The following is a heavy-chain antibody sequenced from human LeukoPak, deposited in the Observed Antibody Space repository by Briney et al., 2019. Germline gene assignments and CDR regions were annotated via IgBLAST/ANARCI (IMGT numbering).Heavy chain of an antibody. J-gene: IGHJ4*02. Sequence: PGGSLRLSCAASGFTFSSYAMTWVRQAPGQGLEWVSAISASGGNTYYADSVKGRFTISRDNSKYTLYLQINSLRAEDTAVYYRAKDSTGVAATDYWGQGTLVTVSS. V-gene: IGHV3-23*01. CDR1: GFTFSSYA. D-gene: IGHD6-19*01. CDR3: AKDSTGVAATDY. CDR2: ISASGGNT.